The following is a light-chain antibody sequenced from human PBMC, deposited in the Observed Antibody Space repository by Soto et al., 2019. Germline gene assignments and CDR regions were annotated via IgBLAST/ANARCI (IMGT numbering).Light chain of an antibody. V-gene: IGLV2-14*01. CDR1: SSDVGAYNC. J-gene: IGLJ1*01. CDR2: DVS. CDR3: SSYTSSWNYV. Sequence: QSALTQPASVSGSPGQSIAISCTGTSSDVGAYNCVSWYQQHPGKAPKLLISDVSNRPSGVSNRFSGSKSGNTASLTISGLQAEDEADYDCSSYTSSWNYVFGTGTKLTVL.